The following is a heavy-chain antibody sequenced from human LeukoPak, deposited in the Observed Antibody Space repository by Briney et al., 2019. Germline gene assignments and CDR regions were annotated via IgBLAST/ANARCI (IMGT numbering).Heavy chain of an antibody. CDR1: GYTFTGYY. Sequence: ASVKVSCKASGYTFTGYYMHWVRQAPGQGLEWMGIINPGGGSTSYAQKFQGRVTMTRDTSTSTVYMELSSLRSEDTAVYYCAREPDYCSSTSCYLIGVRGGGYMDVWGKGTTVTISS. J-gene: IGHJ6*04. CDR2: INPGGGST. V-gene: IGHV1-46*01. CDR3: AREPDYCSSTSCYLIGVRGGGYMDV. D-gene: IGHD2-2*01.